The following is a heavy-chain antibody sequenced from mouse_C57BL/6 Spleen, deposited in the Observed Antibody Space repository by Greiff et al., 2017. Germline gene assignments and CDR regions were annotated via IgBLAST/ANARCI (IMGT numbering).Heavy chain of an antibody. CDR2: ISSGGDYI. CDR1: GFTFSSYA. V-gene: IGHV5-9-1*02. CDR3: TRTYPLYAMDY. Sequence: DVQLQESGEGLVKPGGSLKLSCAASGFTFSSYAMSWVRQTPEKRLEWVAYISSGGDYIYYADTVKGRFTISRDNARNTLYLQMSSLKSEDTAMYYCTRTYPLYAMDYWGQGTSVTVSS. J-gene: IGHJ4*01. D-gene: IGHD5-1*01.